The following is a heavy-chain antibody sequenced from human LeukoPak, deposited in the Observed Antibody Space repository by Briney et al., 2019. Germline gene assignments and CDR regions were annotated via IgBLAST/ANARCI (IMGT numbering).Heavy chain of an antibody. D-gene: IGHD3-3*01. Sequence: ASVKVSCKASGYTFTCYYMHWVRQAPGQGLEWMGWINPNSGGTNYAQKFQGRVTMTRDTSISTAYMELSSLRSEDTAVYYCARADVLRFLEWFHGNFDYWGQGTLVTVSS. CDR3: ARADVLRFLEWFHGNFDY. CDR1: GYTFTCYY. CDR2: INPNSGGT. J-gene: IGHJ4*02. V-gene: IGHV1-2*02.